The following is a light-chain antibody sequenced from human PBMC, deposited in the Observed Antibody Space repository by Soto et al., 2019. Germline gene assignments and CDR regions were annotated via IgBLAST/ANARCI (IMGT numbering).Light chain of an antibody. V-gene: IGKV3-15*01. CDR3: QQYHAWPPGT. J-gene: IGKJ4*01. CDR1: HSIESY. Sequence: DIVMTQSPAILSASPGEKVTLSCRASHSIESYLAWFQHKPGQAPSLLIFGATTRAPDVPPRFSGGGSGTEFTLTISSLRSEDSAIYFCQQYHAWPPGTFGGVTTVEI. CDR2: GAT.